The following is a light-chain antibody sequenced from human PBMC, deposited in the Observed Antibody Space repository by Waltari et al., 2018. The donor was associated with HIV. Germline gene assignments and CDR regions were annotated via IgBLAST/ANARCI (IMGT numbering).Light chain of an antibody. CDR1: NIGRKN. CDR2: RDI. Sequence: SYELTQALSVSVALGQTAKITCEGGNIGRKNVNWYQQKPGQAPVLVIFRDIMRPSGIPERFSGSNSRKSATLTISRAQAGDEGDYYCQVWDSSSVVFATGTKVTV. V-gene: IGLV3-9*01. CDR3: QVWDSSSVV. J-gene: IGLJ1*01.